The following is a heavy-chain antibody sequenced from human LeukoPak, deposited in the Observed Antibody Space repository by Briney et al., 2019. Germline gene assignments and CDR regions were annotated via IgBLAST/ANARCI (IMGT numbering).Heavy chain of an antibody. J-gene: IGHJ5*02. CDR3: ARARGDCSSASCSLRGWFDP. V-gene: IGHV4-31*03. Sequence: SETLSLTCTVSGGSISSGDYYWSWIRQHPGQGLEWIGFIYYSGRNYYNPSLKSRVTISLHTSKNQFSLELISVTAADTALYYCARARGDCSSASCSLRGWFDPWGQGTLVTVSS. CDR2: IYYSGRN. CDR1: GGSISSGDYY. D-gene: IGHD2-2*01.